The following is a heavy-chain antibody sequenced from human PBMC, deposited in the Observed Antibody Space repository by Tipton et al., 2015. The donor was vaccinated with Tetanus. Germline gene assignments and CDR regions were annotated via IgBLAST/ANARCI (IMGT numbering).Heavy chain of an antibody. CDR2: ISNSGST. Sequence: TLSLTCTVSGGSISSDGAYWSWIRQHPGEGLEWIGYISNSGSTYYNPSLKSRGTISVDTPQKQISLKVNSVTAADTAVYYCARDRGVRGGYYYYHGMDVWGQGTTVTVSS. CDR1: GGSISSDGAY. CDR3: ARDRGVRGGYYYYHGMDV. D-gene: IGHD3-10*01. V-gene: IGHV4-31*03. J-gene: IGHJ6*02.